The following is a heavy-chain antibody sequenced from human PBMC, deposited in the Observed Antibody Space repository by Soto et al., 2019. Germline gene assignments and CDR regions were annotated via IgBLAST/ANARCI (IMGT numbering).Heavy chain of an antibody. Sequence: ETLSLTCTVSGGSISSSSYYWGWIRQPPGKGLEWIGSIYYSGSTYYNPSLKSGVTISVDTSKNQFSLKLSSVTAADTAVYYCARHTPAISISDHWGQGTLVTVSS. CDR3: ARHTPAISISDH. CDR1: GGSISSSSYY. D-gene: IGHD2-15*01. V-gene: IGHV4-39*01. CDR2: IYYSGST. J-gene: IGHJ4*02.